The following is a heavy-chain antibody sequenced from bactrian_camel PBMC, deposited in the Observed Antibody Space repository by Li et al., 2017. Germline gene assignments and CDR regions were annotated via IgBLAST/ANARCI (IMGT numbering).Heavy chain of an antibody. CDR3: AADRRGYGSCQFNY. CDR2: TRSDGPT. Sequence: DVQLVESGGGSVQAGGSLRLSCVAPGYTGSRYCMGWFRQRPGEERARVACTRSDGPTTYADSVKGRFTLSEDSATKTLYLQMDNLKPEDTAIYYCAADRRGYGSCQFNYWGRGTQVTVSS. D-gene: IGHD5*01. J-gene: IGHJ4*01. V-gene: IGHV3S67*01. CDR1: GYTGSRYC.